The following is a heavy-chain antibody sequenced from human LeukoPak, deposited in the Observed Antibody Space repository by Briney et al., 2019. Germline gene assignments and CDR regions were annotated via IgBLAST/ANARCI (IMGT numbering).Heavy chain of an antibody. J-gene: IGHJ4*02. CDR3: ARDSRGPATMPAYYFDC. CDR2: IWYDGTNQ. CDR1: GFTFSDYG. V-gene: IGHV3-33*01. D-gene: IGHD2-2*01. Sequence: PGGSLRLSCTASGFTFSDYGMHWVRQAPGKRLEWVAVIWYDGTNQYYADSAEGRFTISRDNSKNTLYLQMNNLRAEDTVVYYCARDSRGPATMPAYYFDCWGQGTLVTVSS.